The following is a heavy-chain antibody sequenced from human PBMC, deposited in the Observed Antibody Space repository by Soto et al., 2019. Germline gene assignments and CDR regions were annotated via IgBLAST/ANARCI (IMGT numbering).Heavy chain of an antibody. D-gene: IGHD6-13*01. CDR1: GVIFSSYA. CDR2: ISAIGDST. Sequence: VQLLESGGGLVQPGGSLRLSCKASGVIFSSYAMNWVRQAPGKGLEWVSVISAIGDSTNYARSVKGRVTMSRDKSKNTMYLQWNRLRAEDTAVYYCARRGPGIYFDYWGQGNRVTVSS. J-gene: IGHJ4*02. CDR3: ARRGPGIYFDY. V-gene: IGHV3-23*01.